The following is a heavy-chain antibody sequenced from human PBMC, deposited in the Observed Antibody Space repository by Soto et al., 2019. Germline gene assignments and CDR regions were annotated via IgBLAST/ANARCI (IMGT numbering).Heavy chain of an antibody. J-gene: IGHJ1*01. CDR1: GGTFSSYT. CDR2: IIPILGIA. D-gene: IGHD6-13*01. CDR3: ARGREQQPTPPRH. V-gene: IGHV1-69*02. Sequence: ASVKVSCKASGGTFSSYTISWVRQAPGQGLEWMGRIIPILGIANYAQKFQGRVTITADKSTSTAYMELSSLRSEDTAVYYCARGREQQPTPPRHWVQGTLVTVSS.